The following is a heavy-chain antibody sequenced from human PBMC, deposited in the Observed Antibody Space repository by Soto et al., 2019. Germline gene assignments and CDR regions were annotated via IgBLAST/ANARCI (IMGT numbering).Heavy chain of an antibody. CDR3: ARANFDWFLSTSYYFDY. J-gene: IGHJ4*02. CDR2: IIPILGIA. Sequence: ASVKVSCKASGGTFSSYTISWVRQAPGQGLEWMGRIIPILGIANYAQKFQGRVTITADKSTSTAYMGLSSLRSEDTAVYYCARANFDWFLSTSYYFDYWGQGTLVTVSS. D-gene: IGHD3-9*01. V-gene: IGHV1-69*02. CDR1: GGTFSSYT.